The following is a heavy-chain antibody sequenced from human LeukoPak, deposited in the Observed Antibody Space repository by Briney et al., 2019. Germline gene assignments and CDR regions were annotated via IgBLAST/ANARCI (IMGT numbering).Heavy chain of an antibody. CDR3: ASLGAFDI. CDR2: IKEDGSDK. CDR1: GFTFSNYW. J-gene: IGHJ3*02. Sequence: GGSLRLSGAASGFTFSNYWMSWVRQAPGKGLEWVANIKEDGSDKNYVDSVRGRFTISRDNAKNSLYLQMNSLRAEDTAVYYCASLGAFDIWGQGTMVTVSS. V-gene: IGHV3-7*02.